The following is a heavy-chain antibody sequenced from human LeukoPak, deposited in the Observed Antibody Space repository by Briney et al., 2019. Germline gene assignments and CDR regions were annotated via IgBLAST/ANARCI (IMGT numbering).Heavy chain of an antibody. Sequence: SVKVSCKASGGTFSSYAISWVRQAPGQGLEWMGGIIPIFGTANYAQKFQGRVTITADESTSTAYMELSSLRSEDTAVYYCATVRYSSQCFDYWGQGTLVTVSS. D-gene: IGHD6-19*01. CDR2: IIPIFGTA. CDR1: GGTFSSYA. J-gene: IGHJ4*02. V-gene: IGHV1-69*13. CDR3: ATVRYSSQCFDY.